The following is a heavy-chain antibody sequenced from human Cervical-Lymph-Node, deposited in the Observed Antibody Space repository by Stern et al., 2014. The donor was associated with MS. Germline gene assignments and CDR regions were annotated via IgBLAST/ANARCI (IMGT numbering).Heavy chain of an antibody. V-gene: IGHV1-18*01. CDR2: ISTFSGKT. CDR3: ARVFGDFDY. D-gene: IGHD3-10*02. J-gene: IGHJ4*02. Sequence: QVQLVQSGSEVRKPGASVTVSCTTSGYTFTTYGLSWVRQVPGQGPEWMGWISTFSGKTDYARSIQDRVTMTTNTSTSTVYLEVRSLTSEDTAVYYCARVFGDFDYWGQGTLVTVSS. CDR1: GYTFTTYG.